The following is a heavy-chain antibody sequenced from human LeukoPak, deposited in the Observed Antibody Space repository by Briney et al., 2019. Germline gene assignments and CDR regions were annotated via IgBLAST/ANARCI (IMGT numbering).Heavy chain of an antibody. CDR2: IYSGGAT. CDR3: VSPLDADYGRLDS. CDR1: GLSVSGKY. J-gene: IGHJ4*02. Sequence: GGSLRLSCAASGLSVSGKYMSWVRQAPGKGLEWVSIIYSGGATYYAASVKGRFTISRDNSRNTLNLQMNSLRAEDTAMYYCVSPLDADYGRLDSWGQGTLVTVSS. V-gene: IGHV3-66*01. D-gene: IGHD4/OR15-4a*01.